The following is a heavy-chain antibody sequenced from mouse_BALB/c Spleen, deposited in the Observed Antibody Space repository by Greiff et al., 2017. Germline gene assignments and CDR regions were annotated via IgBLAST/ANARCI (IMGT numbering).Heavy chain of an antibody. CDR3: ARKGRDVAGAMDY. Sequence: QVHVKQSGPGLVQPSQSLSITCTVSGFSLTSYGVHWVRQSPGKGLEGLGVIWSGGSTDYNAAFISRLSISKDNSKSQVFFKMNSLQANDTAIYYCARKGRDVAGAMDYWGQGTSVTVSS. V-gene: IGHV2-2*02. D-gene: IGHD3-3*01. CDR2: IWSGGST. J-gene: IGHJ4*01. CDR1: GFSLTSYG.